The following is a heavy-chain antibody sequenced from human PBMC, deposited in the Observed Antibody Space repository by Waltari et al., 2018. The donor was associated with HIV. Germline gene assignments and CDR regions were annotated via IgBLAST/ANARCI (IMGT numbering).Heavy chain of an antibody. CDR2: IYYSGST. V-gene: IGHV4-59*01. Sequence: QVQLQESGPGLVKPSETLSLTCTAPGGSISSSYWSWIRQPPGKGLEWIGYIYYSGSTNYNPSLKSRVTISVDTSKNQFSLKLSSVTAADTAVYYCARDLGYYGSGTHYYYYGMDVWGQGTTVTVSS. CDR3: ARDLGYYGSGTHYYYYGMDV. J-gene: IGHJ6*02. D-gene: IGHD3-10*01. CDR1: GGSISSSY.